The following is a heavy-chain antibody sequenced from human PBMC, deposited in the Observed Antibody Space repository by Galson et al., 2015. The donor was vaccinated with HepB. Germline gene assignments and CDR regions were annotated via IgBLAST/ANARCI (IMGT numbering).Heavy chain of an antibody. V-gene: IGHV4-31*03. CDR1: GGSISGGGYY. Sequence: TLSLTCTVSGGSISGGGYYWSWIRQHPGKGLEWIGYIYYSGSTYYNPSLKSRVTISVDTSKNQFSLKLSSVTAADTAVYYCAREPAGDEIAAAGAFDYWGQGTLVTVSS. CDR2: IYYSGST. J-gene: IGHJ4*02. CDR3: AREPAGDEIAAAGAFDY. D-gene: IGHD6-13*01.